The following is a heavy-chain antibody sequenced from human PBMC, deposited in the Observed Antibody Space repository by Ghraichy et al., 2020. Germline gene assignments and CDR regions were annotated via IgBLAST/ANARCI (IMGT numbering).Heavy chain of an antibody. J-gene: IGHJ4*02. CDR1: GFIFSSST. CDR2: ISSSGSFI. D-gene: IGHD3/OR15-3a*01. V-gene: IGHV3-48*02. CDR3: ARDQGLLPAW. Sequence: GGSLRLSCAASGFIFSSSTMNWVRQAPGKGLECISYISSSGSFIYYADSVKGRFTISRDNAKNLLYLHMNSLRDDDTAVYYCARDQGLLPAWWGQGTLVTVTA.